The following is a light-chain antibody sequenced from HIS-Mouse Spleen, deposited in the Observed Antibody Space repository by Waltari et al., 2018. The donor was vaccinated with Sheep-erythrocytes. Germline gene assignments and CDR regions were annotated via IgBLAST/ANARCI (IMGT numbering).Light chain of an antibody. CDR3: SSYAGSNNWV. J-gene: IGLJ3*02. CDR2: EVS. Sequence: QSALTQPPSASGSPGQSVTISCTGPRSDVGGDNYVSWYQQHPGKAPKLMIYEVSKRPSGVPDRFSGSKSGNTASLTVSGLQAEDEADYYCSSYAGSNNWVFGGGTKLTVL. CDR1: RSDVGGDNY. V-gene: IGLV2-8*01.